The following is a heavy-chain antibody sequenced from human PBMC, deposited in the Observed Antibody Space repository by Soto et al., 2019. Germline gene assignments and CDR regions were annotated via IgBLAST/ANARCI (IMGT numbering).Heavy chain of an antibody. CDR2: IYYSGST. J-gene: IGHJ4*02. CDR1: GGSISSSSYY. CDR3: ARRGSSSWYGY. V-gene: IGHV4-39*01. D-gene: IGHD6-13*01. Sequence: QLQLQESGPGLVKPSETLSLTCTVSGGSISSSSYYWGWIRQPPGKVLEWIGIIYYSGSTYYNPSLKSRVTISVDTSKNQCSLKLSSVTAADPAVYYCARRGSSSWYGYWGQGTLVTVSS.